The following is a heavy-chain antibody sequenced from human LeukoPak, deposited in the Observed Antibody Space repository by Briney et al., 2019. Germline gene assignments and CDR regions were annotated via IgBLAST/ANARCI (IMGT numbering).Heavy chain of an antibody. CDR2: INHSGST. Sequence: SETLSLTCAVYGGSFSGYYWSWIRQPPGKGLEWIGEINHSGSTNYNPSLKSRVTISVDTSKNQFSLKLSSVTAADTAVYYCARSTDTDYYYYYMDVWGKGTTVTVSS. CDR1: GGSFSGYY. CDR3: ARSTDTDYYYYYMDV. V-gene: IGHV4-34*01. J-gene: IGHJ6*03. D-gene: IGHD2-2*01.